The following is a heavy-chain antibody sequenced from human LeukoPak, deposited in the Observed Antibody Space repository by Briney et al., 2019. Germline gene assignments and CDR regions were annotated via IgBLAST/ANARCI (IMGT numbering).Heavy chain of an antibody. D-gene: IGHD6-25*01. J-gene: IGHJ4*02. Sequence: SETLSLTCTVSGGSISSYYWSWIRQPAGKGLEWIGRIYTSGSTNYNPSLKSRVTMSVDTSKNQFSLKLSSVTAADTAVYYCARGAAAAVEELFDYWGQGTLLTVSS. CDR1: GGSISSYY. CDR2: IYTSGST. CDR3: ARGAAAAVEELFDY. V-gene: IGHV4-4*07.